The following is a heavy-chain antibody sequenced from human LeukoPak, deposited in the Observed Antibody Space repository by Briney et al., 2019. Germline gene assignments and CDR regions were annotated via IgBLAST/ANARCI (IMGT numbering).Heavy chain of an antibody. CDR2: IYHISNT. CDR3: ARTQSQSVSYRYYFGY. D-gene: IGHD1-26*01. J-gene: IGHJ4*02. CDR1: GASVGSAGYY. V-gene: IGHV4-61*08. Sequence: TSETLSLTCTVSGASVGSAGYYWSWIRQPPGGGLEWIGYIYHISNTNYNPSLRSRVTMSVDPSKNQFSLKLNSVTAAATAAYYCARTQSQSVSYRYYFGYWGQGTLVTVSS.